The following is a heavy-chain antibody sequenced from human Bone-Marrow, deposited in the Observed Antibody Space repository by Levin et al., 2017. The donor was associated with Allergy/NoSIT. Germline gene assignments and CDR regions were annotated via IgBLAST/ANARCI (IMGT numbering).Heavy chain of an antibody. CDR3: AKDRDSSSARAYGLDV. D-gene: IGHD3-22*01. CDR2: ISGSGSIT. Sequence: GESLKISCAASGFTFSTYAMTWVRQAPGKGLEWICSISGSGSITYYGDSVKGRVTISRDNSRDTLYLQMSSLRAEDTAVYFCAKDRDSSSARAYGLDVWGQGTTVTVSS. V-gene: IGHV3-23*02. J-gene: IGHJ6*02. CDR1: GFTFSTYA.